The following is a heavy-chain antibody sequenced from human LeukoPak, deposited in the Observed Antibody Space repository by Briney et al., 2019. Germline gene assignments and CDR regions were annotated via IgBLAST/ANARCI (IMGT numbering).Heavy chain of an antibody. J-gene: IGHJ4*02. CDR3: VRGFSGVVGDH. V-gene: IGHV4-34*01. D-gene: IGHD3-10*01. CDR2: IKDGGIT. CDR1: SGSFSGYY. Sequence: PSETLSLTCAVYSGSFSGYYRSWIRLTPGKGLEWIGEIKDGGITNYNPSLRSRVTISKDTSNNQMSLNLHSATAADTAVYYCVRGFSGVVGDHWGQGTLVTVSS.